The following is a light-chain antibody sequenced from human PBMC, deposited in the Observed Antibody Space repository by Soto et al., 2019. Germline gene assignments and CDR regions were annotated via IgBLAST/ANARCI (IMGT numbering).Light chain of an antibody. V-gene: IGKV3-20*01. Sequence: EIVLTQSPGTLSLSPGERATLSCRASQSVSSSYLAWYQQKPGQAPRLLISGASSRATGIPDRFSGSGSGTDFTLTISRLEPDDFAVAYCQQYGSSLLFTFGPGTKVDIK. CDR3: QQYGSSLLFT. CDR1: QSVSSSY. J-gene: IGKJ3*01. CDR2: GAS.